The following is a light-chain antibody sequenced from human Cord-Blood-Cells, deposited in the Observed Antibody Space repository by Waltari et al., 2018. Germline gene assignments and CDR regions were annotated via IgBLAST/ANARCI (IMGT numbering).Light chain of an antibody. CDR3: SSYTSSSTGV. Sequence: QSALTQPASVSGSPGQSITISCTGTSSDVGGYNYFSWYQQHPGKAPKLMIYDVSNRPSGVSKRFSGSKSGNTAALTISGLQAEEEADDYGSSYTSSSTGVFGTGTKVTVL. J-gene: IGLJ1*01. V-gene: IGLV2-14*03. CDR1: SSDVGGYNY. CDR2: DVS.